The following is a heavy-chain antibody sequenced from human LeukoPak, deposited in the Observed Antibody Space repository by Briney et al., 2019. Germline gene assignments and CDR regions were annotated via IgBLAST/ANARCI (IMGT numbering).Heavy chain of an antibody. D-gene: IGHD5-18*01. J-gene: IGHJ6*03. Sequence: GGSLRLSCAASGFTFSSYWMSWVRQAPGKGLEWVANIKQDGSEKYYVDSVKGRFTISRDNAKNSLYLQMNSLRAEDTAVYYCARERIQLLYYYYMDVWGKGTTVTVS. CDR1: GFTFSSYW. V-gene: IGHV3-7*01. CDR3: ARERIQLLYYYYMDV. CDR2: IKQDGSEK.